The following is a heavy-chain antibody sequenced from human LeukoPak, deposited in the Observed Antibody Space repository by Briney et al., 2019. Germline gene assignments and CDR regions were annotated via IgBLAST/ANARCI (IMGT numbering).Heavy chain of an antibody. J-gene: IGHJ4*02. Sequence: GASVKVSCKASGYTFTSYGIRWVRQAPGQGLAWMGWISAYNGNTNYAQKLQGRVTMTTDTSTSTAYMELRSLRSDDTAVYYCARVRNIAAAAYFDYWGQGTLVTVSS. CDR3: ARVRNIAAAAYFDY. D-gene: IGHD6-13*01. CDR1: GYTFTSYG. CDR2: ISAYNGNT. V-gene: IGHV1-18*01.